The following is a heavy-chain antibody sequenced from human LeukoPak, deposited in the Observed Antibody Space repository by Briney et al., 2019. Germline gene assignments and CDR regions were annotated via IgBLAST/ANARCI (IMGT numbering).Heavy chain of an antibody. CDR2: ISYDGSNK. D-gene: IGHD2-2*01. Sequence: GGSLRLSCAASGFTFSSYAMHWVRQAPGKELEWVAVISYDGSNKYYADSVKGRFTISRDNSKNTLYLQMNSLRAEDTAVYYCARGGDIVVVPAAETYNWFDPWGQGTLVTVSS. J-gene: IGHJ5*02. CDR1: GFTFSSYA. CDR3: ARGGDIVVVPAAETYNWFDP. V-gene: IGHV3-30-3*01.